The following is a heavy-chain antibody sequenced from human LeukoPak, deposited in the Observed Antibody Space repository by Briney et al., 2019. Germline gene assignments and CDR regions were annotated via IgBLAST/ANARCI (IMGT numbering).Heavy chain of an antibody. D-gene: IGHD3-3*01. CDR3: ARATIFGVVRNT. CDR1: GGSISSGDYS. J-gene: IGHJ5*02. Sequence: SQTLSLTCTVSGGSISSGDYSWSWIRQPPGKGLEWIGYIYYSGSTYYNPSLKSRVTISVDTSKNQLSLKLSSVTAADTAVYYCARATIFGVVRNTWGQGTLVTVSS. V-gene: IGHV4-30-4*01. CDR2: IYYSGST.